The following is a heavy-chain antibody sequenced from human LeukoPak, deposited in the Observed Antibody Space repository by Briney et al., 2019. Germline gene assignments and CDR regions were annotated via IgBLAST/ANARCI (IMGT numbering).Heavy chain of an antibody. CDR1: GYSFTGYH. CDR2: INPNSGGT. V-gene: IGHV1-2*02. Sequence: GASVKVSCKASGYSFTGYHIHWVRQAPGQGLEWMGWINPNSGGTKYAQKFQGRVTMTRDTSITTAYMELSSLTSDDTAVYYCAIPYDFWSGFDPWGQGTLVTVSS. J-gene: IGHJ5*02. D-gene: IGHD3-3*01. CDR3: AIPYDFWSGFDP.